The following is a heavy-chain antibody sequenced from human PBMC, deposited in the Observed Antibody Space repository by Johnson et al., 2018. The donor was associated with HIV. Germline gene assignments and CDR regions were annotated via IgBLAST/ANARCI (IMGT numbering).Heavy chain of an antibody. D-gene: IGHD5-24*01. CDR1: GLTVSSNY. CDR2: INSGGCT. J-gene: IGHJ3*01. CDR3: ARGCRDGYTCDVFDV. V-gene: IGHV3-66*01. Sequence: EVLLLESGGGLVQPGGSLRLSCAPSGLTVSSNYMTWVRQGPGKGLEWVSVINSGGCTYYADSVTGRFTISRDNSKNTLYLQMNSLRAEDTAVYFCARGCRDGYTCDVFDVWGQGTRVTVSS.